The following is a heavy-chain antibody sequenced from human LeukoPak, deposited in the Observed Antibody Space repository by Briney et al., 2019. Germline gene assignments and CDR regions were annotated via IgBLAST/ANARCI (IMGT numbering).Heavy chain of an antibody. V-gene: IGHV3-21*01. Sequence: GGSLRLSCAASGFTFSSYSMNWVRQAPGKGLEWVSSISSSSSYIYYADSVKGRLTISRDNAKNSLYLQMNSLRAEDTAVYYCAREGGTAMAPDYWGQGTLVTVSS. CDR1: GFTFSSYS. J-gene: IGHJ4*02. CDR3: AREGGTAMAPDY. CDR2: ISSSSSYI. D-gene: IGHD5-18*01.